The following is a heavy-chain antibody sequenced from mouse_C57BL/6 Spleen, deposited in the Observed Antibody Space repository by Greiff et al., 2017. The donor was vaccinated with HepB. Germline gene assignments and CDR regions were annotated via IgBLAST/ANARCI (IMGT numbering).Heavy chain of an antibody. J-gene: IGHJ2*01. CDR1: GYAFTNYL. CDR2: INPGSGGT. CDR3: ARSMGLAFDY. D-gene: IGHD2-3*01. V-gene: IGHV1-54*01. Sequence: QVQLKQSGAELVRPGTSVKVSCKASGYAFTNYLIEWVKQRPGQGLEWIGVINPGSGGTNYNEKFKGKATLTADKSSSTAYMQLSSLTSEDSAVYCCARSMGLAFDYWGQGTTLTVSS.